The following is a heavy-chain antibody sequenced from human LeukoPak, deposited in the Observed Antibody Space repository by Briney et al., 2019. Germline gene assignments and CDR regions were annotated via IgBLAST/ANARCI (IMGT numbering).Heavy chain of an antibody. J-gene: IGHJ4*02. CDR2: INHSGSI. V-gene: IGHV4-34*01. Sequence: SETLSLTCAVYGGSFSGYYWSWIRQPPGKGLEWIGEINHSGSINYNPSLKSRVTISVDTSKNQFSLKLSSVTAADTAVYYCARGYCSSTSCSTRYFDYWGQGTLVTVSS. CDR1: GGSFSGYY. D-gene: IGHD2-2*01. CDR3: ARGYCSSTSCSTRYFDY.